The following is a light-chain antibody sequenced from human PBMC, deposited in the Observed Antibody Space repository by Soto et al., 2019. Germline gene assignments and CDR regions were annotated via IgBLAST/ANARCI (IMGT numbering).Light chain of an antibody. Sequence: EIVFTQAPGTLSLSPGERATLSCRASQSVSSSYLAWYQQKPGQAPRFLIYGASTRATGIPDRFSGSGSGTDFTLTISRLEPEDFAVFYCHQYGSSPQTFGQGTKVDIK. V-gene: IGKV3-20*01. CDR1: QSVSSSY. CDR2: GAS. CDR3: HQYGSSPQT. J-gene: IGKJ1*01.